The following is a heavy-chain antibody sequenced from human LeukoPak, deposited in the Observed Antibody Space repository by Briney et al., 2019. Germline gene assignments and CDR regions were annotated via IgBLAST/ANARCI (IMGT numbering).Heavy chain of an antibody. J-gene: IGHJ4*02. V-gene: IGHV4-59*01. CDR2: ISYRGST. CDR3: ARLYDSTGYSYNYFDC. D-gene: IGHD3-22*01. Sequence: SVTLSLTCTVSGGSINSFSWSWIRQPPGKGLEWLGYISYRGSTNYSPYLKRRVTISLNTPNNQFSLKLSSVTAADTAVYYCARLYDSTGYSYNYFDCWGQGTLVTVSS. CDR1: GGSINSFS.